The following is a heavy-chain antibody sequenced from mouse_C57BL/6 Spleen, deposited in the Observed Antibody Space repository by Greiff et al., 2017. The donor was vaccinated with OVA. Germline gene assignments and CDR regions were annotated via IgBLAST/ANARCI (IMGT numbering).Heavy chain of an antibody. J-gene: IGHJ2*01. Sequence: VQLQQSGPGLVKPSQSLSLTCSVTGYSITSGYYWNWIRQFPGNKLEWMGYISYDGSNNYNPSLKNRISITRDTSKNQFFLKLNSVTTEDTATYYCARDYYGSRRGYFDYWGQGTTLTVSS. CDR3: ARDYYGSRRGYFDY. V-gene: IGHV3-6*01. CDR2: ISYDGSN. CDR1: GYSITSGYY. D-gene: IGHD1-1*01.